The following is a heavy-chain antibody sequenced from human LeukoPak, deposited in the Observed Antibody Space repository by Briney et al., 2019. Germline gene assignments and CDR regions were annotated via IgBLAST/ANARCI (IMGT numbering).Heavy chain of an antibody. CDR2: INNDGSSA. V-gene: IGHV3-74*01. CDR1: GFTFSSYA. J-gene: IGHJ6*02. Sequence: GGSLRLSCAASGFTFSSYAMSWVRQAPGKGLEWVSRINNDGSSASYMDSVKGRFTISRDNAKNTLFLQMNSLRAEDTAVYYCARRGTGHGMDVWGQGTTVIVSS. D-gene: IGHD1-1*01. CDR3: ARRGTGHGMDV.